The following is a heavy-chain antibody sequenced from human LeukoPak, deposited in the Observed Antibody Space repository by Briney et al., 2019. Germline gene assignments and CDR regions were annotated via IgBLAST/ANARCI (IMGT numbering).Heavy chain of an antibody. J-gene: IGHJ4*02. CDR1: GYTFTSYG. Sequence: GASVKVSCKASGYTFTSYGISWVRQAPGQGLEWMGWISAYNGNTNYAQKLQGRVTMTTDTSTSTAYKELRSLRYDDTAVYYCAKDDARGTYWGNFDYWGQGTLVTVSS. D-gene: IGHD1-26*01. CDR2: ISAYNGNT. CDR3: AKDDARGTYWGNFDY. V-gene: IGHV1-18*01.